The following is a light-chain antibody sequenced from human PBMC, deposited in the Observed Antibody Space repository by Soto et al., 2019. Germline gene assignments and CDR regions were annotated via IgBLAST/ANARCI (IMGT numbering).Light chain of an antibody. CDR2: DVS. CDR3: QQFGSVPLT. V-gene: IGKV1-33*01. Sequence: DIQMTQSPSSLSVSIGDRVTITCQASQDIGNSLNWYQQKSGKAPNLLIYDVSRLGTGVPSRFSGSGSRTNFRLTISGLQREDIATYYCQQFGSVPLTFGGGTKVDIK. J-gene: IGKJ4*01. CDR1: QDIGNS.